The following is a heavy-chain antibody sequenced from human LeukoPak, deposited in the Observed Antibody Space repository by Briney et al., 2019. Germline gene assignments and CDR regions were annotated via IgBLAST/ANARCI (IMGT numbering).Heavy chain of an antibody. Sequence: GGSLRLSCTASGCTFSSYWWTWVRQAPGRGLEWVANIQQSGGATHYVDPVKGRFTISRDNSKHSLSLQRYGLRTEDTALYYCAKDQGVFRLYAFDIWGQGTMVTVSS. CDR2: IQQSGGAT. CDR3: AKDQGVFRLYAFDI. D-gene: IGHD3-9*01. J-gene: IGHJ3*02. V-gene: IGHV3-7*05. CDR1: GCTFSSYW.